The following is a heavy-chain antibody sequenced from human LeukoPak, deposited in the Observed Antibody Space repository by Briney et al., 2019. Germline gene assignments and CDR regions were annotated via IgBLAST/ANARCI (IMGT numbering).Heavy chain of an antibody. Sequence: PPQTLSLTCTVSGGSISSGDYYWSWIRQPPGKGLEWIAYMYYSGSTYYNPSLKSRVTMSADTSKNQLSLKLSSVTAADTAVYYCARPYYYDSRIDPWGQGILVTVSS. D-gene: IGHD3-22*01. CDR1: GGSISSGDYY. J-gene: IGHJ5*02. CDR2: MYYSGST. V-gene: IGHV4-30-4*01. CDR3: ARPYYYDSRIDP.